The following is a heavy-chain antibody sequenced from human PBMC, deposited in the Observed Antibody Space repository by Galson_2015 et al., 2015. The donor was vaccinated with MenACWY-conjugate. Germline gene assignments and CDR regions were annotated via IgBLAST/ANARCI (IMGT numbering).Heavy chain of an antibody. CDR1: GDTLTHRY. J-gene: IGHJ6*02. V-gene: IGHV1-45*02. CDR3: ARGGYNYGSPYYGMDV. CDR2: ITPFNGNT. D-gene: IGHD5-18*01. Sequence: SVKVSCKASGDTLTHRYLHWVRQAPGQALEWMGWITPFNGNTNNAQKFQDRVNFTWDSTVDTAHMELSSLRSEDTAMYYCARGGYNYGSPYYGMDVWGQGTTVTVSS.